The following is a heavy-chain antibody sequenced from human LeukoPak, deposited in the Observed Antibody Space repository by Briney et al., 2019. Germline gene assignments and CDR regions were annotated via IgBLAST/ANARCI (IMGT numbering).Heavy chain of an antibody. V-gene: IGHV3-7*03. J-gene: IGHJ4*02. CDR1: GFTFSSYW. CDR2: IKQDGSEK. Sequence: GGSLRLSCAASGFTFSSYWMSWVRQAPGKGLEWVANIKQDGSEKNYVDSVKGRITISRDNAKNSLYLQMNSLRGVDTAVYYCATGLWTYGYWGQGTLVTVSS. CDR3: ATGLWTYGY. D-gene: IGHD3-10*01.